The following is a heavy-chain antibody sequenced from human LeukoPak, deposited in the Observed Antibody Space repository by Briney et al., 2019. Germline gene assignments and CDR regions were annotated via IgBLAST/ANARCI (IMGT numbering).Heavy chain of an antibody. CDR1: GGSISYYY. J-gene: IGHJ6*02. V-gene: IGHV4-59*01. Sequence: SETLSLTCTVSGGSISYYYWSWIRQSPGKGLEWIGYVYYSGTTNYNPSLKSRVTISVDTSKSQFSLQLRSVTAADTAVYYCAREDPQTRVPEGMDVWGQGTTVTVSS. D-gene: IGHD4/OR15-4a*01. CDR3: AREDPQTRVPEGMDV. CDR2: VYYSGTT.